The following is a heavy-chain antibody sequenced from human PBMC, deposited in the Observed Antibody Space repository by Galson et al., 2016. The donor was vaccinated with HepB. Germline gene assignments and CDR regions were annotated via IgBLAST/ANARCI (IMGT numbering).Heavy chain of an antibody. D-gene: IGHD3-10*01. Sequence: SLRLSCAASGFTFNAHWMNWVRQAPGKGLEWVANIRGDGIVSYYAESVRGRFTISRDNAKNSLNLQMNGLRVDETAVYYCSREMTGSYFDWGQGTLVTVSS. J-gene: IGHJ4*02. CDR2: IRGDGIVS. CDR1: GFTFNAHW. CDR3: SREMTGSYFD. V-gene: IGHV3-7*01.